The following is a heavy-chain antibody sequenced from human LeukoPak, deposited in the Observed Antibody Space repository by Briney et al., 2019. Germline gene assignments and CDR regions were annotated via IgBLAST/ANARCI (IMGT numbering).Heavy chain of an antibody. D-gene: IGHD3-10*01. Sequence: ASETLSLTCTVSGGSINTYYWSWIRQPPGKGLEWIGYIYYSGSTNYNPSLKSRVTLSMDTSKNQFSLRLSSVTAADTAVYYCAKSNGYGLVDIWGQGTMVTVSS. J-gene: IGHJ3*02. CDR1: GGSINTYY. CDR2: IYYSGST. CDR3: AKSNGYGLVDI. V-gene: IGHV4-59*01.